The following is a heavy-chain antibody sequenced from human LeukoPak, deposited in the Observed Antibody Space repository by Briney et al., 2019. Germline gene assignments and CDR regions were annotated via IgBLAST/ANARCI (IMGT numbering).Heavy chain of an antibody. CDR3: ARVNEAVAGTVY. CDR1: GFTFNSYR. CDR2: ISSSSSYI. J-gene: IGHJ4*02. D-gene: IGHD6-19*01. Sequence: GGSLRLSCAASGFTFNSYRMNWVRQAPGKGLEWVSSISSSSSYIYYADSVKDRFTISRDNAKNSLYLQMNSLRAEDTAVYYCARVNEAVAGTVYWGEGTLVTVSS. V-gene: IGHV3-21*01.